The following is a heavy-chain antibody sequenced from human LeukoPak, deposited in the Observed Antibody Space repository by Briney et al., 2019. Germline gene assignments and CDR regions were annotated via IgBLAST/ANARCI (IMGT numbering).Heavy chain of an antibody. D-gene: IGHD1-26*01. CDR2: IYYSGST. Sequence: SETLSLTCTGSGGSISSYYWSWIRQPPGKGLEWIGYIYYSGSTNYNPSLKSRVTISVDTSKNQFSLKLSSVTAADTAVYYCARESGSYNQAGAFDIWGQGTMVTVSS. J-gene: IGHJ3*02. CDR1: GGSISSYY. CDR3: ARESGSYNQAGAFDI. V-gene: IGHV4-59*01.